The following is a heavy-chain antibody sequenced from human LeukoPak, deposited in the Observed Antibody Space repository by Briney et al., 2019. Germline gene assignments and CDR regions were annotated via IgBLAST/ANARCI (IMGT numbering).Heavy chain of an antibody. J-gene: IGHJ5*02. V-gene: IGHV1-2*02. D-gene: IGHD1-26*01. CDR2: INPNSGGT. Sequence: ASVKVSCKASGYTFTGYYMHWVRQAPGQGLEWMGWINPNSGGTNYAQKFQGRVTMTRDTSISTAYMELSRLRSDVTAVYYCASGNAGASEWEPFDWFDPWGQGTLVTVSS. CDR1: GYTFTGYY. CDR3: ASGNAGASEWEPFDWFDP.